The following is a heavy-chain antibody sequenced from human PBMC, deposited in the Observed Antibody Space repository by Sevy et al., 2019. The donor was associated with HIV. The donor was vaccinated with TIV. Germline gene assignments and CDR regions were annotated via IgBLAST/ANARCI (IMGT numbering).Heavy chain of an antibody. D-gene: IGHD1-7*01. V-gene: IGHV3-11*06. CDR2: ISSGSTYT. J-gene: IGHJ4*02. CDR3: SRDRRNYAGQYFDY. Sequence: GGSLRLSCAISGFTFSDYYMSWIRQAPGKGLEWVSDISSGSTYTKYADSVKGRFTISRDNAKNSLYLQMNSLRVEDTAVYYCSRDRRNYAGQYFDYWGQGTLVTVSS. CDR1: GFTFSDYY.